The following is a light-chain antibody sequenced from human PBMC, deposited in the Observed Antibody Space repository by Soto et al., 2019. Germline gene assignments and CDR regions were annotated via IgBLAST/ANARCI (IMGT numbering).Light chain of an antibody. V-gene: IGKV3-15*01. CDR3: QQSNKSPRT. J-gene: IGKJ1*01. CDR1: QSVSNY. Sequence: MTQSPPSLSASAGERATISCRASQSVSNYLGWYQQKPGQAPSLLIYCASSWPTGIPARFSGSGSETEFTLTTSSLQSEDFATYHCQQSNKSPRTFGQGTKVDI. CDR2: CAS.